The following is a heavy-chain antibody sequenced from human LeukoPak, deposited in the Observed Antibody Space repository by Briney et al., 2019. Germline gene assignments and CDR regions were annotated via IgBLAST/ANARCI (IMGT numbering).Heavy chain of an antibody. CDR3: AKAAVVTPGGDAFDI. V-gene: IGHV4-61*02. J-gene: IGHJ3*02. D-gene: IGHD4-23*01. Sequence: SETLSLTCTVSGGSISSGSYYWSWIRQPAGKGLEWIGRIYTSGSTNYNPSLKSRATISVDTSKNQFSLKLSSVIAADTAVYYCAKAAVVTPGGDAFDIWGQGTMVTVSS. CDR1: GGSISSGSYY. CDR2: IYTSGST.